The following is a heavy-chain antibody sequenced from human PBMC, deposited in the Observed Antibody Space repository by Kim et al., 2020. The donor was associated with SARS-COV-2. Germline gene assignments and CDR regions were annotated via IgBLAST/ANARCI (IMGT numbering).Heavy chain of an antibody. D-gene: IGHD2-21*02. Sequence: GGSLRLSCAASGFTFSSYGMHWVRQAPGKGLEWVAVIWYDGSNKYYADSVKGRFTISRDNSKNTLYLQMNSLRAEDTAVYYCAKDESYFGGNSFFDYWGQGTLVTVSS. CDR3: AKDESYFGGNSFFDY. J-gene: IGHJ4*02. CDR2: IWYDGSNK. V-gene: IGHV3-33*06. CDR1: GFTFSSYG.